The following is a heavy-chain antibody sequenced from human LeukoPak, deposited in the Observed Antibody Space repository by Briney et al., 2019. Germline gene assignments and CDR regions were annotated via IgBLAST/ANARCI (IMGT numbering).Heavy chain of an antibody. V-gene: IGHV3-11*06. D-gene: IGHD4-17*01. CDR3: ARSVKTTLNSDF. CDR1: GFVFSDYY. CDR2: IASTRSYT. J-gene: IGHJ4*02. Sequence: PGGSLRLSCAASGFVFSDYYMSWIRQAPGKGLEWISYIASTRSYTNSADSVKGRFTISRDNTKNSLFLQMNSLRAEDTAIYYCARSVKTTLNSDFWGQGTLVTVS.